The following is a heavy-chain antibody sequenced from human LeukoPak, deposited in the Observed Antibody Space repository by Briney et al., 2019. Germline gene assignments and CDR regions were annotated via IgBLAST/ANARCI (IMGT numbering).Heavy chain of an antibody. CDR2: SRDRAKSYST. V-gene: IGHV3-72*01. J-gene: IGHJ4*02. CDR3: TSGPMTTLTSY. CDR1: GFTFSDHY. Sequence: GGSLRLSCAASGFTFSDHYVDWVSQAPGKGLEWVGRSRDRAKSYSTDYAASVKGRFTISRDNSKNSVYLQMNSLKTEDTAVYYCTSGPMTTLTSYWGQGTLVTVSS. D-gene: IGHD4-17*01.